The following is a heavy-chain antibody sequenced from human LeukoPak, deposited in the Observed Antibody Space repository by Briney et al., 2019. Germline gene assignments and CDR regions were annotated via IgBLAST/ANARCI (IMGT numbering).Heavy chain of an antibody. CDR1: GVTFRRFA. V-gene: IGHV3-30*04. CDR2: IPYVGVNQ. J-gene: IGHJ2*01. Sequence: GGSLRLSCAGPGVTFRRFAMQWVRQAPGKGLEWVAVIPYVGVNQYYVDSVRGRFTISRDNSNNTLYMQINTPRPEETAICSCARDRGATTYWYLDLWGRGTLVTVSS. CDR3: ARDRGATTYWYLDL. D-gene: IGHD1-1*01.